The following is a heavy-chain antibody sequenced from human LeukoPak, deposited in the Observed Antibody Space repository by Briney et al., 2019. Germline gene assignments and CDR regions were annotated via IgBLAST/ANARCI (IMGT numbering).Heavy chain of an antibody. CDR2: IYYSGGT. Sequence: SETLSLTCTVSGGSINYYYWMWIRQPPGKGLEWIGYIYYSGGTHYNPSLKSRVTMLVDTSKNQFSLKLTAVTAADTAVYYCARGGDSKHLVNWGQGTLVTVSS. CDR3: ARGGDSKHLVN. V-gene: IGHV4-59*01. D-gene: IGHD3-3*02. CDR1: GGSINYYY. J-gene: IGHJ4*02.